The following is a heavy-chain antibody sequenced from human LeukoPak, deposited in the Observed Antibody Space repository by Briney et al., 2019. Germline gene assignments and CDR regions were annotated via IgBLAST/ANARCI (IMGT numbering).Heavy chain of an antibody. J-gene: IGHJ4*02. CDR1: GITFSNYA. Sequence: GGSLRLSCVASGITFSNYAVSWVRQAPEKGLDWVSVISGSAHKIRYADSVKGRFTISRDNSKNTLYLQMNSLRAEDTAVYYCAKDYYDSSGYPPVDYWGQGTLVTVSS. CDR3: AKDYYDSSGYPPVDY. CDR2: ISGSAHKI. V-gene: IGHV3-23*01. D-gene: IGHD3-22*01.